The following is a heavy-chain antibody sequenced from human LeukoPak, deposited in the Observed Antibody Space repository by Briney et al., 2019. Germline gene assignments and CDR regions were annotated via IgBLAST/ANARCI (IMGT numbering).Heavy chain of an antibody. Sequence: SETLSLTCTVSGGSISSYYWGWIRQPPGKGLEWIGYIYYSGSTNYNPSLKSRVTISVHTSKNQFSLTLSSVTAADTAVYYCARRSLGGRFDYWGQGTLVTVSS. V-gene: IGHV4-59*01. J-gene: IGHJ4*02. D-gene: IGHD2-15*01. CDR2: IYYSGST. CDR1: GGSISSYY. CDR3: ARRSLGGRFDY.